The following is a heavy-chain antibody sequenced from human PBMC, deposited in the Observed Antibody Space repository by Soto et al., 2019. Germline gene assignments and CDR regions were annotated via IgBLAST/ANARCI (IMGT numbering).Heavy chain of an antibody. J-gene: IGHJ6*02. D-gene: IGHD2-2*01. CDR2: IKQDGSEK. Sequence: GGSLRLSCAASGFTFSSYWMSWVRQAPGKGLEWVANIKQDGSEKYYVDSVKGRFTISRDNAKNSLYLQMNSLRAEDTAVYYCARDRYCSSTSCDRPLYGMDVWGQGTTVTVS. CDR1: GFTFSSYW. CDR3: ARDRYCSSTSCDRPLYGMDV. V-gene: IGHV3-7*03.